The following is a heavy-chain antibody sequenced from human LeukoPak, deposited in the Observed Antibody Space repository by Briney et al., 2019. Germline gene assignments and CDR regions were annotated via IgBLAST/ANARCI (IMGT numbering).Heavy chain of an antibody. D-gene: IGHD1-1*01. V-gene: IGHV1-69*05. CDR2: IIPIFGTA. CDR3: AREGTEYYFDY. Sequence: ASVKVSCKASGGTSSSYAISWVRQAPGQGLEWMGRIIPIFGTANYAQKFQGRVTITTDESTSTAYMELSSPRSEDTAVYYCAREGTEYYFDYWGQGTLVTVSS. J-gene: IGHJ4*02. CDR1: GGTSSSYA.